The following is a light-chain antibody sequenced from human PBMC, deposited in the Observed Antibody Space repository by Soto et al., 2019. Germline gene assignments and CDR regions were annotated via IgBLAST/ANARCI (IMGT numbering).Light chain of an antibody. J-gene: IGLJ2*01. CDR3: SSYTGGNARVV. Sequence: QSVLTQPASVSGSPGQSITISCTGSDVGAYRYVSWYQQHPGKAPRLMIYDVSNRTSGVSDRFSGSKSGNTASLTISGLQPEDEAYFFCSSYTGGNARVVFGGGTKLTVL. CDR1: SDVGAYRY. V-gene: IGLV2-14*03. CDR2: DVS.